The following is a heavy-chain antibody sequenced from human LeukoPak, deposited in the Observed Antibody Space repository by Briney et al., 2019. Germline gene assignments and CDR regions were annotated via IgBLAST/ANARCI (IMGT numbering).Heavy chain of an antibody. Sequence: GSLRLSCAASGFTFSSYAMSWIRQPPGKGLEWIGEINHSGSTNYNPSLKSRVTISVDTSKNQFSLKLSSVTAADTAVYYCARRRSGPIAVAGTGFDYWGQGTLVTVSS. CDR1: GFTFSSYA. V-gene: IGHV4-34*01. D-gene: IGHD6-19*01. CDR2: INHSGST. CDR3: ARRRSGPIAVAGTGFDY. J-gene: IGHJ4*02.